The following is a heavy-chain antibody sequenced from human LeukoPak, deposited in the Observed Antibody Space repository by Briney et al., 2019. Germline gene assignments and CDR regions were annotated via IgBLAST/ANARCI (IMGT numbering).Heavy chain of an antibody. CDR3: ASKTALIHDAFDI. V-gene: IGHV5-51*01. CDR1: GDRFTSYW. CDR2: IYPGDSDT. Sequence: GESLKISCKGSGDRFTSYWIGWVRQMPGKGLEWMGIIYPGDSDTRYSPSFQGQVTISADKSISTAYLQWSSLKASDTAMYYCASKTALIHDAFDIWGQGTMVTVSS. D-gene: IGHD1-1*01. J-gene: IGHJ3*02.